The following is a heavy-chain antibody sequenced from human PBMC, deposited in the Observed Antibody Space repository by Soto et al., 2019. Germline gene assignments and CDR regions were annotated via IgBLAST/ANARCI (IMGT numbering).Heavy chain of an antibody. Sequence: DSVKFCFKICREAITELSMHLVRQAPGKGLEWMGGFDPEDGETIYAQKFQGRVTMTEGTSTDTAYMELSSLRSEDRAVYYCATYAYYDSSGYSHFDYWGQGTMVTVSS. D-gene: IGHD3-22*01. CDR2: FDPEDGET. CDR3: ATYAYYDSSGYSHFDY. V-gene: IGHV1-24*01. CDR1: REAITELS. J-gene: IGHJ4*02.